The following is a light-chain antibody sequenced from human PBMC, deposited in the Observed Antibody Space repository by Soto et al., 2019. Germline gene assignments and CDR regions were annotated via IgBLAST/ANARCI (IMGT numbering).Light chain of an antibody. V-gene: IGLV2-14*01. CDR2: EVS. CDR3: SSYTSSSTLGGHV. CDR1: SSDVGGYNY. Sequence: QSALTQPASVSGSPGQSITISCTGTSSDVGGYNYVSWYQQHPGKAPKLMIYEVSNRPSGVSNRFSGSKSGNTASLTISGLQAEDEADYYCSSYTSSSTLGGHVFGTGTKLTVL. J-gene: IGLJ1*01.